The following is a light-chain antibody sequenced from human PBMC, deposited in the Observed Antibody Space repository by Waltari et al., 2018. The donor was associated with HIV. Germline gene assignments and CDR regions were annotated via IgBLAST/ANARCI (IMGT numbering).Light chain of an antibody. Sequence: QTVVTQEPSFSVSPGRTVTLTCGLSSGSVSTSYYPSWYQQTPGQAPRTLIHSTNTRSSGVPDRFSGSIVGNKAALTITGAQADDESDYYCVLYMGSGLWVFGGGTKLTVL. J-gene: IGLJ3*02. CDR1: SGSVSTSYY. CDR3: VLYMGSGLWV. V-gene: IGLV8-61*01. CDR2: STN.